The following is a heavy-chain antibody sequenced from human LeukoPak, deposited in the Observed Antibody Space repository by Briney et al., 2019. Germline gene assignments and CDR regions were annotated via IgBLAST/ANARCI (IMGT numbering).Heavy chain of an antibody. D-gene: IGHD3-22*01. V-gene: IGHV4-34*01. Sequence: ASETLSLTCAVYGGSFSGYYWSWIRQPPGKGLEWIGEINHSGSTNYNPSLKSRVTISVDTSKNQFSLKLSSVTAADTAVYYCARQRIVVGPFDYWGQGTLVTVSS. CDR2: INHSGST. CDR3: ARQRIVVGPFDY. J-gene: IGHJ4*02. CDR1: GGSFSGYY.